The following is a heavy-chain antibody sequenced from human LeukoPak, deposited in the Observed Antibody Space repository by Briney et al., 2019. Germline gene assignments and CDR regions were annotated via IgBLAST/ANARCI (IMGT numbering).Heavy chain of an antibody. J-gene: IGHJ6*03. Sequence: SVKLSCKASGGTFSSYAISWVRQAPGQGLEWMGRIIPIFGTANYAQKFQGRVTITADKSTSTAYMELSSLRSEDTAVYYCARGHRGYSYGYRYYYYMDVWGKGTTVTVSS. CDR1: GGTFSSYA. CDR3: ARGHRGYSYGYRYYYYMDV. V-gene: IGHV1-69*06. D-gene: IGHD5-18*01. CDR2: IIPIFGTA.